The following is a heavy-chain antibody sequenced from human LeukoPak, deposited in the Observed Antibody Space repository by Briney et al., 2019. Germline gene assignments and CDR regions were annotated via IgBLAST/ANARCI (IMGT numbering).Heavy chain of an antibody. Sequence: GGSLRLSCAASGFTLSSYAMSWVRQAPGKGLEWVSAISGSGGSTYYADSVKGRFTISRDNSKNTLYLQMNSLRAEDTAVYYCVIGIAAAGTFPYWGQGTLVTVSS. D-gene: IGHD6-13*01. J-gene: IGHJ4*02. V-gene: IGHV3-23*01. CDR1: GFTLSSYA. CDR3: VIGIAAAGTFPY. CDR2: ISGSGGST.